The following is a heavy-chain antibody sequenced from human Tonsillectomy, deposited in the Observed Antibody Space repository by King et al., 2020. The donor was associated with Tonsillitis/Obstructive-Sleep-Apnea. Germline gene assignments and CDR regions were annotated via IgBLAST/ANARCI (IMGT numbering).Heavy chain of an antibody. CDR2: ISSNGGNT. J-gene: IGHJ6*03. CDR3: VKATSGEFYYYYMDV. D-gene: IGHD3-10*01. V-gene: IGHV3-64D*06. CDR1: GFTFTSFA. Sequence: VQLVESGGGLVQPGGSLRLSCSASGFTFTSFAMHLVRQAPGKGLEYVSAISSNGGNTYSAASVKGRFTISRDNSKNKLYLQMSSLRAEDTAVYYCVKATSGEFYYYYMDVWGKGTTVTVSS.